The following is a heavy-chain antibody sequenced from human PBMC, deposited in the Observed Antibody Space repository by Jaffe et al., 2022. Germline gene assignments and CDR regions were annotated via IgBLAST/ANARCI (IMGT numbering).Heavy chain of an antibody. V-gene: IGHV3-30*02. CDR2: IRYDGSNK. Sequence: QVQLVESGGGVVQPGGSLRLSCAASGFTFSSYGMHWVRQAPGKGLEWVAFIRYDGSNKYYADSVKGRFTISRDNSKNTLYLQMNSLRAEDTAVYYCAKDPLRGCSSTSCVRYYYYMDVWGKGTTVTVSS. J-gene: IGHJ6*03. CDR3: AKDPLRGCSSTSCVRYYYYMDV. CDR1: GFTFSSYG. D-gene: IGHD2-2*01.